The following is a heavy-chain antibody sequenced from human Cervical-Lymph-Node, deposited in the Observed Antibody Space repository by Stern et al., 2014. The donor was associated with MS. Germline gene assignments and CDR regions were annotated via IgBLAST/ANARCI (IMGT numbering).Heavy chain of an antibody. D-gene: IGHD1-14*01. CDR3: DRIAAAGTAGYFDF. CDR2: LFSNDKK. Sequence: QVTLRESGPVLVKPTETLTLTCTVSGFSLSNARMGVRWIRQPPGKALEWLAHLFSNDKKSYHTFLKRRPTLANDTSTTQELLTMTNMDPVDTATYYCDRIAAAGTAGYFDFWGQGTLVTVSS. V-gene: IGHV2-26*01. CDR1: GFSLSNARMG. J-gene: IGHJ4*02.